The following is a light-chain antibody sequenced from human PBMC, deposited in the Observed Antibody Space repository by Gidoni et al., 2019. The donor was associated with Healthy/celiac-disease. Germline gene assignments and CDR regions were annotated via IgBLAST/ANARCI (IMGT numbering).Light chain of an antibody. V-gene: IGKV3-15*01. CDR2: GAS. CDR3: QQYNNWPLT. Sequence: EIVMTQSPATLSVSPWERATLSCRSSQSVSSNLAWYQQKPGQTHRLLIYGASTRATGIPARFSGSGSGTEFTLTISSLQSEDFAVYYCQQYNNWPLTFXGXTKVEIK. CDR1: QSVSSN. J-gene: IGKJ4*01.